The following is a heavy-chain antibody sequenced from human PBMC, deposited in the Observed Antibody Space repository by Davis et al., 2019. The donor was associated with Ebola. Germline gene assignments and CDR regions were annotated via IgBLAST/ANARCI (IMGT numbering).Heavy chain of an antibody. CDR2: IWYDGSNK. Sequence: GESLKISCAASGFTFSSYGMHWVRQAPGKGLEWVAVIWYDGSNKYYADSVKGRFTISRDNAKNSLYLQMNGLRAEDTAVYYCARRQIVATHIDYWGQGTLVTVSS. V-gene: IGHV3-33*08. CDR3: ARRQIVATHIDY. D-gene: IGHD5-12*01. J-gene: IGHJ4*02. CDR1: GFTFSSYG.